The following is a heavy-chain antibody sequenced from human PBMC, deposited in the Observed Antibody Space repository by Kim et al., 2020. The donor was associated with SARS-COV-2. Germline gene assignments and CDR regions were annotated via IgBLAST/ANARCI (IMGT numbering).Heavy chain of an antibody. CDR3: AKVRSAADNYYYYGMDV. J-gene: IGHJ6*02. Sequence: GGSLRLSCAASGFTFGDYAMHWVRQAPGKGLEWVSGISWNSGSIGYADSVKGRFTISRDNAKNSLYLQMNSLRAEDTALYYCAKVRSAADNYYYYGMDVWGQGTTVTVSS. CDR1: GFTFGDYA. D-gene: IGHD6-13*01. CDR2: ISWNSGSI. V-gene: IGHV3-9*01.